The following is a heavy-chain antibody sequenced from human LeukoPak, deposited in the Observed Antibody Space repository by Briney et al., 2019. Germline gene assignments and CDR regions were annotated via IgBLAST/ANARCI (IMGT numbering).Heavy chain of an antibody. CDR1: GFTFSGFW. CDR2: INSDGSEG. Sequence: GGSLRLSCAVSGFTFSGFWMSWSRQAPGKGLEWVASINSDGSEGYYADVVKGRFTISRDNSKNTLYLQMNYLRAEDTAVYYCAKDPTSVGGRHDWLLDSWGRGTLVTVSS. D-gene: IGHD3-9*01. CDR3: AKDPTSVGGRHDWLLDS. V-gene: IGHV3-7*03. J-gene: IGHJ5*02.